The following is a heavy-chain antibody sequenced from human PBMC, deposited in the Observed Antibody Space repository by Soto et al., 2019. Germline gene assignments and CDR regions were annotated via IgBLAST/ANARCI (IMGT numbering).Heavy chain of an antibody. Sequence: QPGGSLRLSCAASGFTFSTYAMHWARQAPGKGLEWVAVISSDGSNKYYADFVKGRFTISRDNSKNTLYLQMNSLRAEDTAVYYCGREFHDFWSGYYMSNGDAFDIWGQGTMVTVSS. J-gene: IGHJ3*02. CDR1: GFTFSTYA. V-gene: IGHV3-30-3*01. D-gene: IGHD3-3*01. CDR3: GREFHDFWSGYYMSNGDAFDI. CDR2: ISSDGSNK.